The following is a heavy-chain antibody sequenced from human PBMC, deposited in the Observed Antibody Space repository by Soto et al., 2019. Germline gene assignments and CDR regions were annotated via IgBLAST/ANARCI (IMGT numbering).Heavy chain of an antibody. J-gene: IGHJ4*02. CDR3: ARVGFGELQFDY. D-gene: IGHD3-10*01. Sequence: GGSLRLSCAASGFTFRNYAMSWVRQAPGKGLEWVSSISDNSDNTYYADSVKGRFFISRDNSKNSLYLHMNSLRAEDTGVYYCARVGFGELQFDYWGQGTLVTVSS. CDR2: ISDNSDNT. CDR1: GFTFRNYA. V-gene: IGHV3-23*01.